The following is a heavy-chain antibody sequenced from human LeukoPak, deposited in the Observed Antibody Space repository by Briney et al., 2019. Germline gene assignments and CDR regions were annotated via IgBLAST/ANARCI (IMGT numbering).Heavy chain of an antibody. V-gene: IGHV3-30*03. CDR2: ISYDGSNK. J-gene: IGHJ3*02. Sequence: GGSLRLSCAASGFTFSSYGMHWVRQAPGKGLEWVAVISYDGSNKYYADSVKGRFTISRDNAKNSLSLQMNSLRAEDMAVYYCATEPGIGYAFDIWGQGRMVTVSS. CDR1: GFTFSSYG. D-gene: IGHD3-10*01. CDR3: ATEPGIGYAFDI.